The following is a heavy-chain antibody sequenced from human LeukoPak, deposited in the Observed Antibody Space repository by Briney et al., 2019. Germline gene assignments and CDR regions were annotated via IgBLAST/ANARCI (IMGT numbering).Heavy chain of an antibody. CDR2: ISGSGGST. V-gene: IGHV3-23*01. CDR3: AKGVLMGDDAGLFDY. Sequence: GGSLRLSCAASGFTFSSYAMSWVRQAPGQGLEWVSAISGSGGSTYYADSVKGRFTISRDNSKKTLYLQMNSLRAEDTAVYYCAKGVLMGDDAGLFDYWGQGTLVTVSS. J-gene: IGHJ4*02. D-gene: IGHD3-16*01. CDR1: GFTFSSYA.